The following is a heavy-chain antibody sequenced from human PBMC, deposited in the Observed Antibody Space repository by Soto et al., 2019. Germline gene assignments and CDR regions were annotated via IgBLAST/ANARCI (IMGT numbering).Heavy chain of an antibody. D-gene: IGHD5-12*01. CDR1: GHTFTSHG. CDR3: AREPPISGYDFFDY. V-gene: IGHV1-18*01. J-gene: IGHJ4*02. Sequence: GASVKGSCKASGHTFTSHGISWSRHAPGQGLEWMGWISAYNGNTNYAQKLQGRVTMTTDTSTSTAYMELRSLRSDDTAVYYCAREPPISGYDFFDYWGQGTLVTVSS. CDR2: ISAYNGNT.